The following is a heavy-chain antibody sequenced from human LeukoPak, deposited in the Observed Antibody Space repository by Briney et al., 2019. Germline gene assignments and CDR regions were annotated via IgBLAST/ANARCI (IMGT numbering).Heavy chain of an antibody. Sequence: QTGGSLRLSCAASGFTFSSYAMSWVRQAPGKGLEWVSAISGSGGSTYYADSVKGRFTISRDNSKNTLYLQMNSLRAEDTAVYYCAKGDFWSGYYQAHFDYWGQGTLVTVSS. CDR2: ISGSGGST. CDR1: GFTFSSYA. V-gene: IGHV3-23*01. CDR3: AKGDFWSGYYQAHFDY. J-gene: IGHJ4*02. D-gene: IGHD3-3*01.